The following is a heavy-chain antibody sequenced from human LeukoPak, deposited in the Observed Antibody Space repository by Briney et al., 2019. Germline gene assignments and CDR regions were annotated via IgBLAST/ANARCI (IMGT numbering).Heavy chain of an antibody. J-gene: IGHJ6*03. Sequence: NPSETLSLTCTVWVRSISSYYWIGLRQPPGKGLEWIGYIYYSGSTNYNPSLKSRVTISVDTSKNQFSLKLGSVTDPDTAVYYCARVVITPMPTDCSYYYYYMDVWGKGTTVTVSS. CDR2: IYYSGST. CDR3: ARVVITPMPTDCSYYYYYMDV. CDR1: VRSISSYY. V-gene: IGHV4-59*01. D-gene: IGHD5-18*01.